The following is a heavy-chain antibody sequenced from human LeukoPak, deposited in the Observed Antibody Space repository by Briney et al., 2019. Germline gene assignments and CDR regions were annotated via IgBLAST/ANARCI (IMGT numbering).Heavy chain of an antibody. D-gene: IGHD3-22*01. CDR2: ISGSSSTI. CDR1: GFTFSSYS. Sequence: GGSLRLSCAASGFTFSSYSMNWVRQAPGKGLEWGSYISGSSSTIYYADSAKGRFTISRDNGKNTLYLQMNSLRAEDTAVYYCARGSTYYDSSGQVPFDYWGQGTLVTVSS. V-gene: IGHV3-48*01. J-gene: IGHJ4*02. CDR3: ARGSTYYDSSGQVPFDY.